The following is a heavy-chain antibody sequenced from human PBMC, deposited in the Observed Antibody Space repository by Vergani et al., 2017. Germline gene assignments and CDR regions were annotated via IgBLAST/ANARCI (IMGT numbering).Heavy chain of an antibody. J-gene: IGHJ4*02. CDR1: GGSFSGFY. CDR3: ARDFSGYYRYLFDY. Sequence: QVQLQQWGAGLLKPSETLSLTCAVYGGSFSGFYWSWIRQSPGKGLEWIGEIYHSGSTNYNPSLKSRVTISVDKSKNQFSLKLSSVTAADTAVYYCARDFSGYYRYLFDYWGQGTLVTVSS. D-gene: IGHD3-22*01. V-gene: IGHV4-34*01. CDR2: IYHSGST.